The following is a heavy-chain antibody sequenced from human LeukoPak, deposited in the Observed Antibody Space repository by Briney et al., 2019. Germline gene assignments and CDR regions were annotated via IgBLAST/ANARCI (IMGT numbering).Heavy chain of an antibody. Sequence: GASVKVSCKVSGYTLTELSMHRVRQAPGKGLEWMGGFDPEDGETIYAQKFQGRVTMTEDTSTDTAYMELSSLRSEDTAVYYCATPVGAPSRAFDIWGQGTMVTVSS. CDR1: GYTLTELS. CDR3: ATPVGAPSRAFDI. J-gene: IGHJ3*02. D-gene: IGHD1-26*01. CDR2: FDPEDGET. V-gene: IGHV1-24*01.